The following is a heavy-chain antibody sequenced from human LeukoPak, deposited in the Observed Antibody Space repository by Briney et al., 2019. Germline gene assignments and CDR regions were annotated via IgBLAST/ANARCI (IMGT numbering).Heavy chain of an antibody. CDR2: ISNIGST. CDR1: GASISSYF. J-gene: IGHJ3*02. CDR3: TRDRSALDT. Sequence: SETLSLTCTVSGASISSYFWTWIRQSPGKGLEWIGYISNIGSTNYNPSLKSRVTISGDTSKNQFSLKLSSVTAADTAVYYCTRDRSALDTWGQGAMVTVSS. V-gene: IGHV4-59*01.